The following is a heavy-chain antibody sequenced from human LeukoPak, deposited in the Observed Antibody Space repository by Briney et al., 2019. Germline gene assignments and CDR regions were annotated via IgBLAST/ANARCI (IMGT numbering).Heavy chain of an antibody. CDR1: GRSFSGFY. CDR2: INHSGSS. J-gene: IGHJ4*02. V-gene: IGHV4-34*01. Sequence: PSETLSLTCAVYGRSFSGFYWSWIRQPPGKGLEWIGEINHSGSSNHNPSLKSRVTISIDTSKNQFSLKLSSVTAADTAVYYCTRGGSSWYSFFGYWGQGTLVTVSS. D-gene: IGHD6-13*01. CDR3: TRGGSSWYSFFGY.